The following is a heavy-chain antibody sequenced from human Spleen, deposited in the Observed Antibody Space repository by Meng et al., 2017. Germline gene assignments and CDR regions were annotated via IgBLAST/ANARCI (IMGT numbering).Heavy chain of an antibody. CDR1: GYTFTSTD. D-gene: IGHD6-13*01. CDR2: MNPTSGNT. Sequence: VLLGQAVAEVKNSGAAVKFSCKASGYTFTSTDISWVRQAPGQGPEFMGWMNPTSGNTGYAQKFQGRVTMTRDTSISTAHMELSSLRSEDTAVYYCARMYGSSWSATFDYWGQGTLVTVSS. J-gene: IGHJ4*02. V-gene: IGHV1-8*02. CDR3: ARMYGSSWSATFDY.